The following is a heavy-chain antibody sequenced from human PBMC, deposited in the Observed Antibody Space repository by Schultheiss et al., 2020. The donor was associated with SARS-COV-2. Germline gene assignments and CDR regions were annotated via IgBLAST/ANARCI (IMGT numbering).Heavy chain of an antibody. D-gene: IGHD3-22*01. J-gene: IGHJ6*02. CDR1: GYSISSGYY. CDR2: IYYSGST. V-gene: IGHV4-61*01. Sequence: SKTLSLTCAVSGYSISSGYYWGWIRQPPGKGLEWIGYIYYSGSTNYNPSLKSRVTISVDTSKNQFSLKLSSVTAADTAVYYCAKSMIVVVNTGEPTYALDVWGQGTTVTVSS. CDR3: AKSMIVVVNTGEPTYALDV.